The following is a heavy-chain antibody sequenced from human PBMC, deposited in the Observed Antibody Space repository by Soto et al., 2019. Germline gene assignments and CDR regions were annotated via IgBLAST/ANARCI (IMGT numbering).Heavy chain of an antibody. CDR3: ARDDYGMDV. CDR2: IWYDGSNK. Sequence: QVQLVESGRGVVQPGRSLRLSCAASGFTFSSYGMHWVRKAPGKGLEWVAVIWYDGSNKYYADSVKGRFTISRDNSKNTLYLQMNSLRAEDTAVYYCARDDYGMDVWGQGTTVTVSS. J-gene: IGHJ6*02. CDR1: GFTFSSYG. V-gene: IGHV3-33*01.